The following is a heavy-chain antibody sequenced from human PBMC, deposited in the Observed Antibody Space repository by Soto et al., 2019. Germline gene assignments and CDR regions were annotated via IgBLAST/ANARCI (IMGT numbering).Heavy chain of an antibody. V-gene: IGHV1-18*04. Sequence: GASVKISCKASGYTFTSYGISWVRQAPGQGLEWMGWISAYNGNTNYAQKLQGRVTMTTDTSTSTAYMELRSLRAEDAAAYYCVKWHTSNFDSLPFTGFDFWGQGTQVTVSS. CDR3: VKWHTSNFDSLPFTGFDF. CDR1: GYTFTSYG. CDR2: ISAYNGNT. D-gene: IGHD3-9*01. J-gene: IGHJ4*02.